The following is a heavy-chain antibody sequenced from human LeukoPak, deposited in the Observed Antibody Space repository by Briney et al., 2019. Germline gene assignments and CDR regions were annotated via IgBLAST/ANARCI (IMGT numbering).Heavy chain of an antibody. V-gene: IGHV3-7*03. D-gene: IGHD1-1*01. J-gene: IGHJ4*02. CDR2: IKQDGIET. Sequence: GGSLRLSCAASGLTFSSYWMNWGRQAPGKGLEWVANIKQDGIETYYVDSVKGRFTISRDNAKNSLYLQMNSLRAEDTAIYYCATDGATYWGQGTLVTVSS. CDR3: ATDGATY. CDR1: GLTFSSYW.